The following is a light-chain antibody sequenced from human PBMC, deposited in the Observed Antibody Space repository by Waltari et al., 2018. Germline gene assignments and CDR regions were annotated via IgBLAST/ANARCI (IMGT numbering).Light chain of an antibody. CDR1: SSNIGAGSD. V-gene: IGLV1-40*01. CDR3: QSYDSGQWV. Sequence: QSVLTQPPSVSGAPGQRVTISCTGSSSNIGAGSDVHWYQQFSGTAPKLLIFDNDNRPSGVPDRFSGSRSGTSAYLAITGLQTDDEADYFCQSYDSGQWVCGGGTKVTVL. J-gene: IGLJ3*02. CDR2: DND.